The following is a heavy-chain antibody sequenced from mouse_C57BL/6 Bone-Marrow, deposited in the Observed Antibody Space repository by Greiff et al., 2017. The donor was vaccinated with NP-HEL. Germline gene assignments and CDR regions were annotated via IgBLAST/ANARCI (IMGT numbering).Heavy chain of an antibody. D-gene: IGHD1-1*01. CDR1: GYTFTDYY. J-gene: IGHJ1*03. CDR2: INPNNGGT. CDR3: ARRDYYGTLNWYFDV. Sequence: EVQLQQSGPELVKPGASVKISCKASGYTFTDYYMNWVKQSHGKSLEWIGDINPNNGGTSYNQKFKGKATLTVDKSSSTAYMELRSLTSEDSAVYNGARRDYYGTLNWYFDVWGTGTTVTVSS. V-gene: IGHV1-26*01.